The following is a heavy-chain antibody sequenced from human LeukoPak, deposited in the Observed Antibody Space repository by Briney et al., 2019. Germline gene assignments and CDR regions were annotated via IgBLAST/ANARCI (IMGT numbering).Heavy chain of an antibody. CDR1: GFSLSGYW. CDR3: ARGAVPDY. CDR2: INTDGSTT. V-gene: IGHV3-74*01. J-gene: IGHJ4*02. Sequence: GGSLRLSCVVSGFSLSGYWMYWVRQPPGTGREGVSRINTDGSTTNHADSVKGRFTISRDNAKNTLFLQMNSLRAEDTAVYYCARGAVPDYWGQGTLVTVSS. D-gene: IGHD6-19*01.